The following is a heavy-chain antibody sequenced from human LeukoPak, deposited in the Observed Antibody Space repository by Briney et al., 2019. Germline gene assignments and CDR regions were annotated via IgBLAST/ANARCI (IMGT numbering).Heavy chain of an antibody. Sequence: GGSLRLSRAASGFTFSSYSMNWVRQAPGKGLEWVSYISSSSSTIYYADSVKGRFTISRDNAKNSLYLQMNSLRAEDTAVYYCARDFGEAAGHPLDYWGQGTLVTVSS. CDR2: ISSSSSTI. CDR3: ARDFGEAAGHPLDY. J-gene: IGHJ4*02. V-gene: IGHV3-48*01. CDR1: GFTFSSYS. D-gene: IGHD6-13*01.